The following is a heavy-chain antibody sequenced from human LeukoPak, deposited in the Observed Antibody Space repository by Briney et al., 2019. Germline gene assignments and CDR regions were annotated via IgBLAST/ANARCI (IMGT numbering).Heavy chain of an antibody. Sequence: SVKVSCKASGGTFSNYAISWVRQAPGQGLEWMGRIIPILGIANYAQKFQGRVTITADKSTSTAYMELSSLRSEDTAVYYCARDHGTYDCVWGSYRSADYWGQGTLVTVSS. CDR2: IIPILGIA. CDR1: GGTFSNYA. CDR3: ARDHGTYDCVWGSYRSADY. J-gene: IGHJ4*02. D-gene: IGHD3-16*02. V-gene: IGHV1-69*04.